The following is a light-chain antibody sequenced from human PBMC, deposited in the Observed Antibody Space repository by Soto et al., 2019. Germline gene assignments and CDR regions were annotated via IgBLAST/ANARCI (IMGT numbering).Light chain of an antibody. V-gene: IGLV1-44*01. CDR2: PNN. J-gene: IGLJ3*02. Sequence: QSVLTHPPSASGTPGQRVTISCSGSSSNIGSNTGNWYQQLPGTAPQLLIYPNNQRPSGVPDRFSGSKSGTSASLAVSGLQSEEEADYYCAAWDGSLNGRVFGGGTKLTVL. CDR1: SSNIGSNT. CDR3: AAWDGSLNGRV.